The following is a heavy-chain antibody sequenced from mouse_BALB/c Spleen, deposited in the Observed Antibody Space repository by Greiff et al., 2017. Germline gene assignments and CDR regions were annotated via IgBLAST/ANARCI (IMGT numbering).Heavy chain of an antibody. CDR3: ARDKGYGSIYGGFVAY. V-gene: IGHV5-4*02. J-gene: IGHJ3*01. CDR1: GFTFSDYY. CDR2: ISDGGSYT. D-gene: IGHD1-1*01. Sequence: EVQLVESGGGLVKPGGSLKLSCAASGFTFSDYYMYWVRQTPEKRLEWVATISDGGSYTYYPDSVKGRFTISRDNAKNNLYLQMSSLKSEDTAMYYCARDKGYGSIYGGFVAYWGQGTLVTVSA.